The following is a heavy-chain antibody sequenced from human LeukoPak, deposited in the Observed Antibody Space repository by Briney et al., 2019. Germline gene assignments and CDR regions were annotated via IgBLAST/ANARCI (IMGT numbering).Heavy chain of an antibody. V-gene: IGHV1-18*01. D-gene: IGHD5-12*01. J-gene: IGHJ4*02. CDR1: GYTFTMYG. CDR2: ISAYNDNT. CDR3: ARALVAPYYFDY. Sequence: ASVMVSCKASGYTFTMYGITWVRQAPGQGLEWMGWISAYNDNTNYAQNLQDRVTMTTDASTSTVYMELRSLGSDDTAVYYCARALVAPYYFDYWGQGTLVTVSS.